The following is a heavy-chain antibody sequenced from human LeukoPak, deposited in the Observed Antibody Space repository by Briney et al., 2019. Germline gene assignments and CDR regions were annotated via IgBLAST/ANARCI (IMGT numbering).Heavy chain of an antibody. V-gene: IGHV3-21*06. CDR3: ARKGGATTYGYYYYYMDV. J-gene: IGHJ6*03. D-gene: IGHD1-26*01. CDR1: GFTFSNYT. CDR2: ISSSTIYI. Sequence: GGSLRLSCVASGFTFSNYTMNWVRQAPGEGLEWVSSISSSTIYIYYADSVKGRVTISRDNAKNSLFLQMNSLRAEDTAVYYCARKGGATTYGYYYYYMDVWGKGTTVTISS.